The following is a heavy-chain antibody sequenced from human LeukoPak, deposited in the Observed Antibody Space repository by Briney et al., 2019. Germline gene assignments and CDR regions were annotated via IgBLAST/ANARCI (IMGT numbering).Heavy chain of an antibody. D-gene: IGHD6-19*01. CDR1: GFTFSSYA. J-gene: IGHJ4*02. CDR2: ISGSGGST. CDR3: AHIAVAGTYFDY. V-gene: IGHV3-23*01. Sequence: EPGGSLRLSCAASGFTFSSYAMSWVRQAPGKGLEWVSAISGSGGSTYYADSVKGRFTISRDNSKNTLYLQMNSLRAEDTAVYYCAHIAVAGTYFDYWGQGTLVTVSP.